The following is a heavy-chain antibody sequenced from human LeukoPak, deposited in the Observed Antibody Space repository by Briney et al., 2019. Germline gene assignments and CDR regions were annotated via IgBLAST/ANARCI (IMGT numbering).Heavy chain of an antibody. Sequence: ASVKVSCKTSGYTFTGYYVHWARQAPGQGLEWMGRINPNSGDTNYAQKFQGRVTMTRDTSISTAYMELSRLGSDDTAVYYCARDYCGGDCFPDYWGQGTLVTVSS. CDR3: ARDYCGGDCFPDY. CDR2: INPNSGDT. V-gene: IGHV1-2*06. J-gene: IGHJ4*02. CDR1: GYTFTGYY. D-gene: IGHD2-21*02.